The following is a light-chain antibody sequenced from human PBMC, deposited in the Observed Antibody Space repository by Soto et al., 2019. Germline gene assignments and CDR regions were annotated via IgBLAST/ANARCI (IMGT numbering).Light chain of an antibody. CDR3: AALDDSLSGYV. CDR1: GSNIGSNT. CDR2: NNN. J-gene: IGLJ1*01. Sequence: QSVLTQPPSASGTPGQRVSISCSGSGSNIGSNTVNWYQQLPGTAPKLLMYNNNQRPSGVPDRFSGSKSGTSASLAISGLQSEDEADYYCAALDDSLSGYVFGTGTKVTVL. V-gene: IGLV1-44*01.